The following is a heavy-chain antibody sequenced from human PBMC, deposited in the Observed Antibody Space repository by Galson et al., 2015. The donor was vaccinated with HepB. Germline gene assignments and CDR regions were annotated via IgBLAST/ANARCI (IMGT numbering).Heavy chain of an antibody. CDR1: GFTFSSYW. Sequence: SLRLSCAASGFTFSSYWMTWVRQAPGKGLEWVANIKQDGSEKYYVDSVKGRFTISRDNAENSLYLQMNSLRADDTAVYYCARGVPLTHWGQGVLVTVSS. CDR3: ARGVPLTH. J-gene: IGHJ4*02. D-gene: IGHD3-9*01. CDR2: IKQDGSEK. V-gene: IGHV3-7*03.